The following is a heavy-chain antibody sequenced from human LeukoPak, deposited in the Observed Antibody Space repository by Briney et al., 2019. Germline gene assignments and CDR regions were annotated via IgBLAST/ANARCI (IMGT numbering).Heavy chain of an antibody. J-gene: IGHJ3*02. Sequence: SQTLSLTCAISGDSVSSNSAAWNWIRQSPSRGLEWLGRTYYRSKWYNDYAVSVKSRITINPDTSKNQFSLQLNSVTPEDTAVYYCARAGRCSGGSCYYGGAFDIWGQGTMVTVSS. D-gene: IGHD2-15*01. V-gene: IGHV6-1*01. CDR2: TYYRSKWYN. CDR1: GDSVSSNSAA. CDR3: ARAGRCSGGSCYYGGAFDI.